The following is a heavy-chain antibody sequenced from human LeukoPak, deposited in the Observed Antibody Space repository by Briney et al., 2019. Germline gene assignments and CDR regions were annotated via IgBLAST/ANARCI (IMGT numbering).Heavy chain of an antibody. J-gene: IGHJ6*03. CDR2: IYPGESDT. CDR3: ARQRWGYSSSSAYYYYYMDV. Sequence: GESLKISCKGSGYSFTSYWIGWVRQMPGKGLEWIGIIYPGESDTRYSPSFQGQVTISADKSISTAYLQWSSLKASDTAMYYCARQRWGYSSSSAYYYYYMDVWGKGTTVTVSS. D-gene: IGHD6-6*01. CDR1: GYSFTSYW. V-gene: IGHV5-51*01.